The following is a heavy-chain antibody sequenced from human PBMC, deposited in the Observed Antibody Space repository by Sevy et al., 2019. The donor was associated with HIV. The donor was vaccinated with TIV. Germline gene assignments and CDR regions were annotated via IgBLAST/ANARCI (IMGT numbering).Heavy chain of an antibody. Sequence: GGSLRLSCAASGFTFSSYAMHWVRQAPGKGLEWVAVISYDGSNKYYADSVKGRFTSSRDNSKNTLYLQMNSLGAEDTAVYYCARAIAAAVNAEYFQHWGQGTLVTVSS. CDR1: GFTFSSYA. V-gene: IGHV3-30-3*01. D-gene: IGHD6-13*01. J-gene: IGHJ1*01. CDR3: ARAIAAAVNAEYFQH. CDR2: ISYDGSNK.